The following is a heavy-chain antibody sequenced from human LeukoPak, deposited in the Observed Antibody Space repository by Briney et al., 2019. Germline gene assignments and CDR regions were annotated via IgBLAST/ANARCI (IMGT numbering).Heavy chain of an antibody. CDR1: GYTFTSYG. Sequence: ASVRVSCKASGYTFTSYGIIWVRQAPGQGLEWMGWISAYNGNTNYAQKFQGRVTITRDTSASTTYMELSSLRSEDTAVYYCARWDGSGSPFDYWGQGTLVTVSS. D-gene: IGHD3-10*01. J-gene: IGHJ4*02. CDR2: ISAYNGNT. CDR3: ARWDGSGSPFDY. V-gene: IGHV1-18*01.